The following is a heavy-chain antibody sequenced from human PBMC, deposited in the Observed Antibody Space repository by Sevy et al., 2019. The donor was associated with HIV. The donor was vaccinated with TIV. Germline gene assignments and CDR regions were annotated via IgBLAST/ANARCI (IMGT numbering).Heavy chain of an antibody. J-gene: IGHJ3*02. CDR2: IDQDGSDK. V-gene: IGHV3-7*01. CDR3: ARAGGWGNINHSNQILDI. Sequence: GGSLRLSCAASEFIFTGYWMNWVRQAPGKGLEWVANIDQDGSDKRYVDSVRGRFTISRDNANNFLYLQMGSVRADDTAVYYCARAGGWGNINHSNQILDIWGHGTKVTVSS. D-gene: IGHD3-16*01. CDR1: EFIFTGYW.